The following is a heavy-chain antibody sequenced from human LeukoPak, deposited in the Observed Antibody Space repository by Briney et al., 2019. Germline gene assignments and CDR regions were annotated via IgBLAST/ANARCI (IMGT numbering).Heavy chain of an antibody. CDR2: IYYTGST. CDR1: GGSISSYY. Sequence: SETLSLTCTVSGGSISSYYWSWIRQPPGKGLEWIGYIYYTGSTNYNPSLKSRVTISVDTPKNQFSLKLSSVTAADTAVYYCARLSSGWFAHYWGQGTQVTVSS. J-gene: IGHJ4*02. CDR3: ARLSSGWFAHY. D-gene: IGHD6-13*01. V-gene: IGHV4-59*01.